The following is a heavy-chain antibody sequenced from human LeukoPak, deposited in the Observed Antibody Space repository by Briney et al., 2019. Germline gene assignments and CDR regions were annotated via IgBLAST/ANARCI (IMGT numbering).Heavy chain of an antibody. V-gene: IGHV4-4*02. CDR3: ARASHGEPYYYYMDV. CDR1: GGSISSSNW. Sequence: SETLSLTCAVSGGSISSSNWWSWVRQPPGKGLEWIGEIYHSGSTNYNPSLKSRVTISVDKSKNQFSLKLSSVTAADTAVYYCARASHGEPYYYYMDVWGKGTTVTISS. J-gene: IGHJ6*03. CDR2: IYHSGST. D-gene: IGHD4-17*01.